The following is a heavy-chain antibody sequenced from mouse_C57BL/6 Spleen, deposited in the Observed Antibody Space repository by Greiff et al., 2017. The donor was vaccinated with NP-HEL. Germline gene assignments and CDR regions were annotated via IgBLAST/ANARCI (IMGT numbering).Heavy chain of an antibody. CDR1: GFTFSDYG. V-gene: IGHV5-17*01. CDR2: ISSGSSTI. D-gene: IGHD3-3*01. Sequence: EVKVVESGGGLVKPGGSLKLSCAASGFTFSDYGMHWVRQAPEKGLEWVAYISSGSSTIYYADTVKGRFTISRDNAKNTLFLQMTSLRSEDTAMYYCARREGPYAMDYWGQGTSVTVSS. CDR3: ARREGPYAMDY. J-gene: IGHJ4*01.